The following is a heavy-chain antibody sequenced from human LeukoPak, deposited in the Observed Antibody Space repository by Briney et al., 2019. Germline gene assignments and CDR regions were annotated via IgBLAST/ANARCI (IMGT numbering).Heavy chain of an antibody. D-gene: IGHD3-22*01. CDR2: IYYSGST. J-gene: IGHJ5*02. V-gene: IGHV4-59*01. CDR3: AGGSGVCDSSGYYNWFDH. Sequence: PSETLSLTCTVSGGSISSIYWSGIRQPPGKGLEWIGYIYYSGSTNYNPSLKSRVTISVDTSKYHFSLKLSSVTAAETAVYYCAGGSGVCDSSGYYNWFDHWGQGTLVTVSS. CDR1: GGSISSIY.